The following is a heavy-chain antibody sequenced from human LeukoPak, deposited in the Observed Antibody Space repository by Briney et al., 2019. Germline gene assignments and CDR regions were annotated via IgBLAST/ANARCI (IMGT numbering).Heavy chain of an antibody. D-gene: IGHD2-8*01. J-gene: IGHJ6*03. CDR3: ARDGVHQGGYYSYYTDV. V-gene: IGHV4-59*11. CDR1: GGSISSHY. Sequence: PSETLSLTCTVSGGSISSHYWSWIRQPPGKRLEWIGYIHYSGTTNYNPSLKSRVTISVDTSKNQFSLKVSSVTAADTAVYYCARDGVHQGGYYSYYTDVWGKGTTVTVSS. CDR2: IHYSGTT.